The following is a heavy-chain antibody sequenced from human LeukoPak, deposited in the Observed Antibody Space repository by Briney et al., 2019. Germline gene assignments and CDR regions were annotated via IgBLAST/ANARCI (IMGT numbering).Heavy chain of an antibody. CDR1: GFTFSSYA. CDR3: ARGSLVGATSVRFDY. D-gene: IGHD1-26*01. V-gene: IGHV3-30-3*01. J-gene: IGHJ4*02. CDR2: ISYDGSNK. Sequence: GGSLRLSCAASGFTFSSYAMHWVRQAPGKGLEWVAVISYDGSNKYYADSVKGRFTISRDNSKNALYLQMNSLRAEDTAVYYCARGSLVGATSVRFDYWGQGTLVTVSS.